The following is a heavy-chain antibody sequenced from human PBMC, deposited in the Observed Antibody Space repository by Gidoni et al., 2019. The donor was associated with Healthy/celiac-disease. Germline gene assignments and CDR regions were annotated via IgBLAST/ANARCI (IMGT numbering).Heavy chain of an antibody. J-gene: IGHJ5*02. Sequence: EVQLVESGGGLVQPGGSLRLSCAASGFTFSSYDSHWVRQATGKGLEWVSAIGTAGDTYYPGSVNGRFTISRENAKNSLYLQMNSLRAGDTAVYYCARGLRGVAAKDDNWFDPWGQGTLVTVSS. V-gene: IGHV3-13*04. CDR3: ARGLRGVAAKDDNWFDP. CDR2: IGTAGDT. D-gene: IGHD2-15*01. CDR1: GFTFSSYD.